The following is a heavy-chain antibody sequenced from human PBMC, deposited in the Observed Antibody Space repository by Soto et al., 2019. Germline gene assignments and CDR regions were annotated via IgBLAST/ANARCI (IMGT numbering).Heavy chain of an antibody. D-gene: IGHD6-19*01. V-gene: IGHV4-59*12. CDR3: ARDVTNGVAGPD. CDR1: AGSISSYY. J-gene: IGHJ4*02. Sequence: SETLSLTCTVSAGSISSYYWSWVRQPPGKGLEWVGYIYYSGSTNYNPSLKSRVTISVDTSKNQFSLKLSSVTAADTAVYYCARDVTNGVAGPDWGQGTLVTVSS. CDR2: IYYSGST.